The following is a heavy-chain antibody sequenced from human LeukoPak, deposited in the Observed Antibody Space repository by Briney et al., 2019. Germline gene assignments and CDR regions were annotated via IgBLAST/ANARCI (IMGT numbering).Heavy chain of an antibody. CDR3: ARRSGGDY. CDR2: IKQDGSEK. Sequence: PGGSLRLSCGASGFTFSSYWMSWVRQAPGKGLEWVANIKQDGSEKYYVDSVKGRFTISRDNAKNSLYLQMNSLRAEDTAVYYCARRSGGDYWGQGTLVTVSS. V-gene: IGHV3-7*01. D-gene: IGHD3-10*01. CDR1: GFTFSSYW. J-gene: IGHJ4*02.